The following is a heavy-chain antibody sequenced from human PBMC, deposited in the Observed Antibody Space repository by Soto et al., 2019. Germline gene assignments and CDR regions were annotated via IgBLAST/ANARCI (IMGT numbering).Heavy chain of an antibody. CDR1: GGSLSSSSW. Sequence: PSETLSLTCAVSGGSLSSSSWWSWVRQPPGKTLEWLGEIFYSGSTKYNPSLNSRGTISADQSKNDFSLRLSSVTAADTAVYYCVHHGGVPYYHDFWGQGMLVTVSS. CDR2: IFYSGST. D-gene: IGHD2-8*01. CDR3: VHHGGVPYYHDF. V-gene: IGHV4-4*02. J-gene: IGHJ4*02.